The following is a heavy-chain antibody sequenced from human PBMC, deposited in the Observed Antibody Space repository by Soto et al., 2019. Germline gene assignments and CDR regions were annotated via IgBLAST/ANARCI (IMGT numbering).Heavy chain of an antibody. V-gene: IGHV4-31*03. D-gene: IGHD6-13*01. J-gene: IGHJ3*02. Sequence: QVQLQESGPGLVKPSQTLSLTCTVSGGSISSGGYYWSWIRQHPGKGLEWIGYISYSGSTYYNSSLKSRVTISVDTSKNQFSLKLTSVTAADTAVYYCASEGAGPKGSSSWPDDAFDIWGQGTMVTVSS. CDR3: ASEGAGPKGSSSWPDDAFDI. CDR2: ISYSGST. CDR1: GGSISSGGYY.